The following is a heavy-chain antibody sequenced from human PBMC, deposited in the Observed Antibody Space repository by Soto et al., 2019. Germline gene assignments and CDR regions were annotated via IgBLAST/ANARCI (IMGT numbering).Heavy chain of an antibody. CDR2: INSGDRT. J-gene: IGHJ4*02. D-gene: IGHD1-1*01. CDR3: ARAYKWDEGYFDY. V-gene: IGHV3-53*01. Sequence: DVQLVESGGHLIQPGGSLRLSCAASGLTVSSNYMTWVRQAPGQGLEWVSVINSGDRTYYAYSVNARFAISRDNSRNPVYLQMDRLRAEDTAVYYCARAYKWDEGYFDYWGRGPLVTVSS. CDR1: GLTVSSNY.